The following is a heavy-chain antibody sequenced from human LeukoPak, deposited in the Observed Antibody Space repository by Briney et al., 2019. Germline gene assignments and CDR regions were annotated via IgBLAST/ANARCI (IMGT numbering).Heavy chain of an antibody. J-gene: IGHJ4*02. V-gene: IGHV3-53*01. D-gene: IGHD6-25*01. CDR1: GFTFSSYA. CDR2: IYSGGST. Sequence: PGGSLRLSCTASGFTFSSYAMGWVRQAPGKGLEWVSVIYSGGSTYYADSVKGRFTISRDNSKNTLYLQMNSLRAEDTAVYYCASGGYSDYWGQGTLVTVSS. CDR3: ASGGYSDY.